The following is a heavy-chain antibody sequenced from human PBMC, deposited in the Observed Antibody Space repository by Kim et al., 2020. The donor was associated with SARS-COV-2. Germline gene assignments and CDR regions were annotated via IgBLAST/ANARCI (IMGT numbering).Heavy chain of an antibody. CDR3: ARDLPVAAAGNSRFDY. J-gene: IGHJ4*02. V-gene: IGHV1-2*02. D-gene: IGHD6-13*01. Sequence: KFQGRVTMTRNTSISTAYMELSRLRSDDTAVYYCARDLPVAAAGNSRFDYWGQGTLVTVSS.